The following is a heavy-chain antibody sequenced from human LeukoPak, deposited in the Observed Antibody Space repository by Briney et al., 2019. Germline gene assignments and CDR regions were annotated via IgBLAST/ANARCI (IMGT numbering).Heavy chain of an antibody. V-gene: IGHV3-48*04. Sequence: HPGGSLRLSCVASGITFSSYSMNWVRQAPGKGLEWVSYISSFSGTINYADSVKGRFTISRDNAKNSLYLQVNSLRAEDTAVYYCARVTISIWDYWGQGTLVTVSS. J-gene: IGHJ4*02. D-gene: IGHD3-9*01. CDR3: ARVTISIWDY. CDR2: ISSFSGTI. CDR1: GITFSSYS.